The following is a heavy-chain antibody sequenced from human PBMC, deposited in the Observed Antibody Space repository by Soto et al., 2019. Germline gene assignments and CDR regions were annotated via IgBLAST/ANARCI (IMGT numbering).Heavy chain of an antibody. Sequence: ASVKVSCKASGYTFTGYYMHWVRQAPGQGLEWMGWINPNSGGTNYAQKFQGRVTMTTDTSISTAYMELSRLRSDDTAVYYCARRSGVGSGDGMDVWGQGTTVTVSS. V-gene: IGHV1-2*02. CDR3: ARRSGVGSGDGMDV. CDR2: INPNSGGT. CDR1: GYTFTGYY. J-gene: IGHJ6*02. D-gene: IGHD6-25*01.